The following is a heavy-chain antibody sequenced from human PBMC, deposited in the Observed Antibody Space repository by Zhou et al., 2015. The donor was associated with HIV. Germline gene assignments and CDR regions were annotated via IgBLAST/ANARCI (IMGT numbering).Heavy chain of an antibody. CDR3: AKMIVAVPAAVLAEWYFDL. V-gene: IGHV3-23*01. D-gene: IGHD2-2*01. CDR1: GFTFNTYA. J-gene: IGHJ2*01. Sequence: EVQLFGVWGEAWYSLGGSLRLSCAASGFTFNTYAMNWVRQAPGKGPQWVSGISGGGGNTFYADSVKGRFSISRDNSKNTLYLQMNGLRAEDTAIYYCAKMIVAVPAAVLAEWYFDLWGRGTLVTVSS. CDR2: ISGGGGNT.